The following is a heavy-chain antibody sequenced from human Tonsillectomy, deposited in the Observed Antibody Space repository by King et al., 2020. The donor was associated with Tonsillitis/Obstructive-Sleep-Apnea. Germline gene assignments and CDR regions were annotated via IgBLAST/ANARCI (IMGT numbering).Heavy chain of an antibody. CDR2: IYSGGTT. CDR1: GFIVSSNY. D-gene: IGHD2/OR15-2a*01. Sequence: EVQLVESGGGLIPPGWSLRLSCAASGFIVSSNYVSWVRPAPGKGLDWVAVIYSGGTTYYADSAEGRFTISRDHSTNTVYLQMNSLRAEDTAVYYCATDARYSTNWYAAFDIWGQGTMVTVSS. CDR3: ATDARYSTNWYAAFDI. J-gene: IGHJ3*02. V-gene: IGHV3-53*01.